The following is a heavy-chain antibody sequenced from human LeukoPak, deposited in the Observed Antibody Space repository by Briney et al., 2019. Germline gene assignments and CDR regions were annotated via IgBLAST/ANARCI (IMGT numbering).Heavy chain of an antibody. Sequence: PGGSLRLSCEVSGFIFRRHWMSWVRQAPGKRLEWVGNIKDDGSEQYYGDSLRGRFTISRDNARDLLYLQMNRLWAGDTAVYFCVREFQAGVTDFDYWGQGTLVTVSS. V-gene: IGHV3-7*01. D-gene: IGHD2-8*01. J-gene: IGHJ4*02. CDR2: IKDDGSEQ. CDR3: VREFQAGVTDFDY. CDR1: GFIFRRHW.